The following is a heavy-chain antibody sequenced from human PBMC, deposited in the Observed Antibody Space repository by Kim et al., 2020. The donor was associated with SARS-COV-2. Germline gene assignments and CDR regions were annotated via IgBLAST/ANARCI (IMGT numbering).Heavy chain of an antibody. CDR2: IIPIFGTA. CDR3: ARAGKYCSSTGCNYDP. CDR1: GGTFSSYA. D-gene: IGHD2-2*01. Sequence: SVKVSCKASGGTFSSYAISWVRQAPGQGLEWMGGIIPIFGTANYAQKFQGRVTITADESTSTAYMGLSSLRSEDTAVYYCARAGKYCSSTGCNYDPWGQGSLVTVSS. J-gene: IGHJ5*02. V-gene: IGHV1-69*13.